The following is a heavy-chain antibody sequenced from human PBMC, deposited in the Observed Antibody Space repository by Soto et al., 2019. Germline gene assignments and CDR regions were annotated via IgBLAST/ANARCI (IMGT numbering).Heavy chain of an antibody. CDR2: INHSGST. V-gene: IGHV4-34*01. Sequence: SETLSLTCAVYGGSFSGYYWSWIRQPPGKGLEWIGEINHSGSTNYNPSLKSRVTISVDTSKNQFSLKLSSVTAADTAVYYCARGRIFDYYDSSGYYRARYYFDYWGRGTLVTVSS. J-gene: IGHJ4*02. CDR3: ARGRIFDYYDSSGYYRARYYFDY. CDR1: GGSFSGYY. D-gene: IGHD3-22*01.